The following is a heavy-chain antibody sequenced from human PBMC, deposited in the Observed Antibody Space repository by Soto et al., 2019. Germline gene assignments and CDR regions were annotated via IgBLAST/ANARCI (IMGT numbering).Heavy chain of an antibody. J-gene: IGHJ3*02. Sequence: ASVKVSCKASGYTFTGYYMHWVRQAPGQGLEWMGIINPSGGSTSYAQKFQGRVTMTRDTSTSTVYMELSSLRSEDTAVYYCATQYLANAFDIWGQGTMVTVSS. CDR3: ATQYLANAFDI. V-gene: IGHV1-46*03. CDR2: INPSGGST. CDR1: GYTFTGYY. D-gene: IGHD2-2*01.